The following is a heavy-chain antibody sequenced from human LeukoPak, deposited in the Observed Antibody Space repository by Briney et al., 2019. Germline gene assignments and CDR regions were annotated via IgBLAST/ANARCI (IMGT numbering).Heavy chain of an antibody. D-gene: IGHD3-3*01. CDR2: IIPIFGTA. CDR3: ARDSTIFGVVIEI. V-gene: IGHV1-69*13. J-gene: IGHJ4*02. CDR1: GGTFSSYA. Sequence: SVKASCKASGGTFSSYAISWVRQAPGQGLEWMGGIIPIFGTANYAQKFQGRVTITADESTSTAYMELSSLRSDDTAVYYCARDSTIFGVVIEIWGQGTLVTVSS.